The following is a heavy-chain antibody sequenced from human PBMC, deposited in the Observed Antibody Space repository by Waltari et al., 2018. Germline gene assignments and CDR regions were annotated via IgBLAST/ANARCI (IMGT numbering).Heavy chain of an antibody. Sequence: DVELVESGGGLVQPGGSLRLSCAASGFDFSSYDLNWVRQAPGKGMEWIASNSNSGTKIKYADSVRGRFTTSRDNAKKSLSLQLTSLRAEDTAVYYCVRESRKDLWLVLDNWGQGTLVTVSS. CDR2: NSNSGTKI. J-gene: IGHJ4*02. D-gene: IGHD5-18*01. V-gene: IGHV3-48*03. CDR1: GFDFSSYD. CDR3: VRESRKDLWLVLDN.